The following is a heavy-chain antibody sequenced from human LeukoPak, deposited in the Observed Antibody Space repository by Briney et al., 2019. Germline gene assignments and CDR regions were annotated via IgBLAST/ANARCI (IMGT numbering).Heavy chain of an antibody. CDR1: GGSISSYY. J-gene: IGHJ4*02. Sequence: PSETLSLTCTVSGGSISSYYWSWIRQPPGKGLEWIGYIYYSGSTNYNPSLKSRVTISVDTSKNQFSLKLSSVTAADTAVYYCARSYYDILTCYYYFDYWGQGTLVTVSS. CDR3: ARSYYDILTCYYYFDY. CDR2: IYYSGST. V-gene: IGHV4-59*01. D-gene: IGHD3-9*01.